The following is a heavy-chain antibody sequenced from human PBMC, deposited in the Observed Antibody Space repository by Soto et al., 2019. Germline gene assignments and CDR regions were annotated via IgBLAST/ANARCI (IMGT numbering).Heavy chain of an antibody. D-gene: IGHD1-1*01. CDR3: ARERERAYFFDP. CDR2: AYPHAAST. CDR1: GYIFTSYY. Sequence: QAQLVQSGAEARAPGASVKVSCKASGYIFTSYYIHWVRQAPGQGLEYLGVAYPHAASTYGAQKCQGRITVTMDRSTSTVDMELTSLTPEDTAVYYCARERERAYFFDPWGQGTLVTVSS. J-gene: IGHJ5*02. V-gene: IGHV1-46*03.